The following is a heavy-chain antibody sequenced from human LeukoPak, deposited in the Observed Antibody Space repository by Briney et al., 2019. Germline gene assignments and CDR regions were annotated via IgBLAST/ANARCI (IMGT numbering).Heavy chain of an antibody. CDR2: IKQDGSEK. J-gene: IGHJ4*02. CDR1: GFTFSSYW. D-gene: IGHD3-16*01. CDR3: ASGNWGGFDY. Sequence: QAGGPLRLSCAASGFTFSSYWMSWVRQAPGKGLEWVANIKQDGSEKYYVDSVKGRFTISRDNAKNSLYLQMSSLRAEDTAVYYCASGNWGGFDYWGQGTLVTVSS. V-gene: IGHV3-7*01.